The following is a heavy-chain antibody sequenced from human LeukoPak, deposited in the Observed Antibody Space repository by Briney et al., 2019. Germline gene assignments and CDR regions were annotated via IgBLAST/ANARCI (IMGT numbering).Heavy chain of an antibody. J-gene: IGHJ4*02. CDR1: GGSFSGXX. CDR3: ARKGVLWFGK. D-gene: IGHD3-10*01. Sequence: SEXXSLTCAVYGGSFSGXXXXXIRQPPXXXXEWIGXXXXXXXTXXXPXLXXXXXXXXDTSKNQFSLKLSSVTAADTAVYYCARKGVLWFGKWGQGTLVTVSS. CDR2: XXXXXXT. V-gene: IGHV4-34*01.